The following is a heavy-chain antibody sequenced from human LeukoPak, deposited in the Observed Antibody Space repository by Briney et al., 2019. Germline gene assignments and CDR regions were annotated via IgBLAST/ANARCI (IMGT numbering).Heavy chain of an antibody. CDR3: VRESDFWSGYHI. D-gene: IGHD3-3*01. CDR2: IIPIFRKA. Sequence: MGGIIPIFRKANYAQKFQGRVTITADESTSTAYMELSSLRSEDTAVYYCVRESDFWSGYHIWGQGTLVTVSS. J-gene: IGHJ4*02. V-gene: IGHV1-69*01.